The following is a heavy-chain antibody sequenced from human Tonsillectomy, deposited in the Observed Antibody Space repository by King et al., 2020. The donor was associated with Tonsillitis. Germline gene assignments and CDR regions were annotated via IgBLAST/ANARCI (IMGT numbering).Heavy chain of an antibody. CDR3: ARDGGSVYYYHGMDV. V-gene: IGHV4-30-2*01. Sequence: LQLQESGSGLVRPSQTLSLTCAVSGDSVSSGGYSWTWIRQPPGKGLEWIGYIYHSGRTSYNPSLKNRVTLSIDLSKNQFSLKLTSVTAADTAVYYCARDGGSVYYYHGMDVWGQGTTVTVSS. D-gene: IGHD2-15*01. CDR1: GDSVSSGGYS. J-gene: IGHJ6*02. CDR2: IYHSGRT.